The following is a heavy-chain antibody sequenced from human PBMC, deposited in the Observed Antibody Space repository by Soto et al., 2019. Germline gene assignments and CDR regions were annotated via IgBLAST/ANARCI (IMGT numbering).Heavy chain of an antibody. J-gene: IGHJ4*02. V-gene: IGHV2-70*04. D-gene: IGHD5-12*01. CDR2: IDWDDDK. CDR1: GFSLSTSGMR. Sequence: ASGPTLVNPTQTLTLTCTFSGFSLSTSGMRVSWIRQPPGKALEWLARIDWDDDKFYSTSLKTRLTISKDTSKNQVVLTMTNMDPVDTATYYCARTADSGYDFDYWGQGTLVTVSS. CDR3: ARTADSGYDFDY.